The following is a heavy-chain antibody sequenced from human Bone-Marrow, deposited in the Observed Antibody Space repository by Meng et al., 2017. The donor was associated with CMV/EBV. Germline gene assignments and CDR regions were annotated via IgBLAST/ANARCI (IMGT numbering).Heavy chain of an antibody. J-gene: IGHJ3*02. V-gene: IGHV3-21*04. CDR1: GFTFSSYS. D-gene: IGHD3-9*01. CDR3: AKDHYYDILTGSMNAFDI. CDR2: ISSSSSYI. Sequence: GGSLRLSCAASGFTFSSYSMNWVRQAPGKGLEWVSSISSSSSYIYYADSVKGRFTISRDNAKNSLYLQMNSLRAEDTALYYCAKDHYYDILTGSMNAFDIWGQGTMVTVSS.